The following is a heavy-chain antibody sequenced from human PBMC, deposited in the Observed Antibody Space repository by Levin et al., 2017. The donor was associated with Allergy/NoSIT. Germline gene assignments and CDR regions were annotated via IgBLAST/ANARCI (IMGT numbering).Heavy chain of an antibody. CDR1: GFTFTNAW. CDR3: TTFRPPNRTIYVLRYFDWPRGYFDY. V-gene: IGHV3-15*01. J-gene: IGHJ4*02. Sequence: GGSLRLSCAASGFTFTNAWMSWVRQAPGKGLEWVGRIKSKTDGGTTDYAAPVKGRFTISRDDSKNTLYLEMNSLKTEDTAVYYCTTFRPPNRTIYVLRYFDWPRGYFDYWGQGTLVTVSS. D-gene: IGHD3-9*01. CDR2: IKSKTDGGTT.